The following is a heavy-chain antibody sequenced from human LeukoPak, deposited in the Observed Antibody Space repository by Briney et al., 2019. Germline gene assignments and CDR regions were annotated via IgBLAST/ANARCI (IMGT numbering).Heavy chain of an antibody. CDR1: GGSISSSSYY. V-gene: IGHV4-39*01. J-gene: IGHJ4*02. Sequence: SETLSLTCTVSGGSISSSSYYWGWIRQPPGKGLEWIGSIYYSGSTYYNPSLKSRVTISVDTSKNQFSLKLSSVTTADTAVYYCARTGIVGARGRYDYWGQGTLVTVSS. D-gene: IGHD1-26*01. CDR2: IYYSGST. CDR3: ARTGIVGARGRYDY.